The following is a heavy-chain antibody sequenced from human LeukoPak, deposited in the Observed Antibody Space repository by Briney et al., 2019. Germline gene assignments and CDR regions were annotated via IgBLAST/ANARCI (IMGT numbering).Heavy chain of an antibody. V-gene: IGHV3-7*01. Sequence: AGGSLRLSCAASGFTFSNYWMNWVRQAPGKGLEGVANIRQDGSDKYYVDSVKGRFTISRDNAKNSLYLQMNSLRAEDTAVYYCAREKGNYDGYYNYYMDVWGKGTTVTVSS. CDR2: IRQDGSDK. CDR3: AREKGNYDGYYNYYMDV. CDR1: GFTFSNYW. D-gene: IGHD4-11*01. J-gene: IGHJ6*03.